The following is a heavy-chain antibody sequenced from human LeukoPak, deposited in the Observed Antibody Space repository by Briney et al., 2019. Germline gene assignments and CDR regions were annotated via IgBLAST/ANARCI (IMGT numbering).Heavy chain of an antibody. CDR1: GFTFSSYS. Sequence: GGSLRLSCAASGFTFSSYSMNWVRQAPGKGLEWVSYISSSSSTIYYADSVKGRFTISRDNAKNSLYLQMNSLRAEDTAVYYCGTDVGRPGDDAFDIWGQGTMVTVSS. J-gene: IGHJ3*02. D-gene: IGHD1-26*01. CDR3: GTDVGRPGDDAFDI. CDR2: ISSSSSTI. V-gene: IGHV3-48*01.